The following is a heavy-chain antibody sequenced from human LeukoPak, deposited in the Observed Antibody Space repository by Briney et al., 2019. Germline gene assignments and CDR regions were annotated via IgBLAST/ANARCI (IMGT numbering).Heavy chain of an antibody. V-gene: IGHV4-34*01. CDR3: ATTSGH. J-gene: IGHJ4*02. Sequence: SETLSLTCTVSGGSIKNYYWSWIRQPPGKGPEWIGEINQSRITNYNPSLKSRVSISVDTSKNQFSLKLSSVTAADTAVYYCATTSGHWGQGTLVTVSS. CDR1: GGSIKNYY. CDR2: INQSRIT.